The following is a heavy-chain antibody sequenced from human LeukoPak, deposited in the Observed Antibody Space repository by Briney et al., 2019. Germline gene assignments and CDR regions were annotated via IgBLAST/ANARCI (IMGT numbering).Heavy chain of an antibody. CDR3: ASPGRYCSGGSCYPYYYYGMDV. CDR1: GGTFSSYA. D-gene: IGHD2-15*01. J-gene: IGHJ6*02. Sequence: GASVTVSCKASGGTFSSYAISWVRQAPGQGVEWMGGIIPIFGTANYAQKFQGRVTITADESTSTAYMELGSLRSEDTAVYYCASPGRYCSGGSCYPYYYYGMDVWGQGTTVTVSS. CDR2: IIPIFGTA. V-gene: IGHV1-69*13.